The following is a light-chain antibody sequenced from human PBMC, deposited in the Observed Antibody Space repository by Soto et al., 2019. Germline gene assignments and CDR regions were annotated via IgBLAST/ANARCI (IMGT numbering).Light chain of an antibody. J-gene: IGKJ1*01. CDR3: QQNNHWLWT. CDR1: QSVSSN. Sequence: EIVMTQSPATLSVSPGERATLSCRASQSVSSNLAWYQQKPGQAPRLLIYGASTRATGLPARFSGSGSGTEFTLTITSLQSEDFAVYYCQQNNHWLWTFGQGTKVDI. V-gene: IGKV3-15*01. CDR2: GAS.